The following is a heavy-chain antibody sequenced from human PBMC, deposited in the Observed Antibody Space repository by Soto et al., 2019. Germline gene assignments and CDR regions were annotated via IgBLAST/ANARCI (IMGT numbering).Heavy chain of an antibody. CDR1: GYTFTSYA. CDR2: INAGNGNT. Sequence: GASVKVSCKASGYTFTSYAMHWVRQAPGQRLEWMGWINAGNGNTKYSQKFQGRVTITRDTSASTAYMELSSLRSEDTAVYYCARSIVVVTAADYWGQGNLVTVSS. D-gene: IGHD2-21*02. J-gene: IGHJ4*02. V-gene: IGHV1-3*01. CDR3: ARSIVVVTAADY.